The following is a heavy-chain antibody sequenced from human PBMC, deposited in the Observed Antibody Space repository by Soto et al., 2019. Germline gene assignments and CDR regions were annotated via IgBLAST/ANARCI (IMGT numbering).Heavy chain of an antibody. J-gene: IGHJ5*02. D-gene: IGHD2-2*03. Sequence: SLRFSCAASGFTFSNYGMSWVRQAPGKGLEWVATISNSGGTTYYADSVKGRFTISRDTSKNTLSLQMNSLRADDTAVYYCAKGRDGYGHAPGNWFDPWGQGTLVTVSS. CDR2: ISNSGGTT. V-gene: IGHV3-23*01. CDR3: AKGRDGYGHAPGNWFDP. CDR1: GFTFSNYG.